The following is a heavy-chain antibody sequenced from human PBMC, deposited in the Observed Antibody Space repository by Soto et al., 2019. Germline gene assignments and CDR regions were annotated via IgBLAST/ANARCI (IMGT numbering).Heavy chain of an antibody. Sequence: SLRLSCAASGFTFSSYGMHWVRQAPGKGLEWVAVIWYDGSNKYYADSVKGRFTISRDNSKNTLYLQMNSLRAEDTAVYYCARPSMRGVVDYYYYGMDVWGQGT. CDR3: ARPSMRGVVDYYYYGMDV. CDR1: GFTFSSYG. CDR2: IWYDGSNK. J-gene: IGHJ6*02. V-gene: IGHV3-33*01. D-gene: IGHD2-15*01.